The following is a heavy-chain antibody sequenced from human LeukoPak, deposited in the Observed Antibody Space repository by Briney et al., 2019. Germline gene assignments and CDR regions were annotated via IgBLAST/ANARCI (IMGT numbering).Heavy chain of an antibody. CDR1: GFTFSSYS. CDR3: ARESSSWYKSRDY. Sequence: PGGPLRLSCAASGFTFSSYSMNWVRQAPGKGLEWVSSISSSSSYIYYADSVKGRFTISRDNAKNSLYLQMNSLRAEDTAVYYCARESSSWYKSRDYWGQGTLVTVSS. CDR2: ISSSSSYI. J-gene: IGHJ4*02. D-gene: IGHD6-13*01. V-gene: IGHV3-21*01.